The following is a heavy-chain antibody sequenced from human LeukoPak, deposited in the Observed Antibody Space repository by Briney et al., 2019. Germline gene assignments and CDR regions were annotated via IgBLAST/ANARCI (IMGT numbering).Heavy chain of an antibody. V-gene: IGHV4-39*01. J-gene: IGHJ4*02. CDR1: GGSISSSSYY. CDR2: IYYSGST. D-gene: IGHD3-22*01. Sequence: SETLSLTCTVSGGSISSSSYYWGWIRQPPGKGLEWIGSIYYSGSTYYNPSLKSRVTISVDTSKNQFSLKLSSVTAADTAVYYCARGLYYYDSSGYYYVYYFDYWGQGILVTVSS. CDR3: ARGLYYYDSSGYYYVYYFDY.